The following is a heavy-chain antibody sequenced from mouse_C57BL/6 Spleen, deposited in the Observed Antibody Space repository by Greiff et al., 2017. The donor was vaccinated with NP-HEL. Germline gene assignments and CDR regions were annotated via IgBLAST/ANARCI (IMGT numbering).Heavy chain of an antibody. CDR1: GYTFTDYY. J-gene: IGHJ3*01. V-gene: IGHV1-26*01. CDR2: INPNNGGT. Sequence: EVQLQQSGPELVKPGASVKISCKASGYTFTDYYMNWVKQSHGKSLEWIGDINPNNGGTSYNQKFKGKAKLTVDKSSSTAYMELRSLTSEDSAVYYCASSTTVVATRAWFSYWGQGTLVTVSA. CDR3: ASSTTVVATRAWFSY. D-gene: IGHD1-1*01.